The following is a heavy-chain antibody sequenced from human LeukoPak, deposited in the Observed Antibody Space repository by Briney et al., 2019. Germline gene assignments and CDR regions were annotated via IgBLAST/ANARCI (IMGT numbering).Heavy chain of an antibody. CDR2: IYHSGST. V-gene: IGHV4-38-2*02. CDR3: ARRYCSGDRCYSGFDY. J-gene: IGHJ4*02. CDR1: GYSISSGYY. D-gene: IGHD2-15*01. Sequence: SETLSLTCTVSGYSISSGYYWGWIRPPPGKGLEWIGSIYHSGSTYYNPSLKSRVTISVDTSKNQFSLKLSSVTAADTAVYYCARRYCSGDRCYSGFDYWGQGALVTVSS.